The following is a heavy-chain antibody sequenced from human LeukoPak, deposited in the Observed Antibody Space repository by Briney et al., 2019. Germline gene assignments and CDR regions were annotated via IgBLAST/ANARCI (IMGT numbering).Heavy chain of an antibody. CDR1: GGTFSSYA. CDR2: IIPILGIA. V-gene: IGHV1-69*04. Sequence: GASVKVSCKASGGTFSSYAISWVRQAPGQGLEWMGRIIPILGIANYAQKFQGRVTITADKSTSTAYMELSSLRSEDTAVYYCARGQGTTVVTGNWDDAFDIWGQGTMVTVSS. CDR3: ARGQGTTVVTGNWDDAFDI. J-gene: IGHJ3*02. D-gene: IGHD4-23*01.